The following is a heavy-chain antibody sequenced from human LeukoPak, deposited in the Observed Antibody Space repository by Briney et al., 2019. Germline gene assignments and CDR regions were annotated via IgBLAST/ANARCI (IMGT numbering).Heavy chain of an antibody. CDR3: ASHPVRGPQYYDSSGYPDY. CDR1: GFTFSSYS. V-gene: IGHV3-7*01. J-gene: IGHJ4*02. D-gene: IGHD3-22*01. Sequence: GGSLRLSCAASGFTFSSYSMNWVRQAPGKGLEWVANIKQDGSEKYYVDSVKGRFTISRDNAKNSLYLQMNSLRAEDTAVYYCASHPVRGPQYYDSSGYPDYWGQGTLVTVSS. CDR2: IKQDGSEK.